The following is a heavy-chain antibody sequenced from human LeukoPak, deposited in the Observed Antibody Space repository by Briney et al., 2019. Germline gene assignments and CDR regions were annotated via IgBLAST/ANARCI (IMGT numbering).Heavy chain of an antibody. CDR2: INPSGGST. D-gene: IGHD3-3*01. V-gene: IGHV1-46*01. CDR1: GYTFTSCD. Sequence: ASVKVSCKASGYTFTSCDINWVRQATGQGLEWMGIINPSGGSTSYAQKFQGRVTMTRDTSTSTVYMELSSLRSEDTAVYYCARPCITKDPMGFDYWGQGTLVTVSS. J-gene: IGHJ4*02. CDR3: ARPCITKDPMGFDY.